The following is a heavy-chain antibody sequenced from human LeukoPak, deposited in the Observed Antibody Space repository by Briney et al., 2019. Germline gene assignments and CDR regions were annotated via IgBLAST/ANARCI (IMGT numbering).Heavy chain of an antibody. Sequence: TLSLTCTVSGGSISSGGYYWSWISQHPGKGLEWIGYIYYSGSTYYNPSLKSRVTISVDTSKNQFSLKLSSVTAADTAVYYCARTARSPMVRGSRKRNWFDPWGQGTLVTVSS. CDR2: IYYSGST. V-gene: IGHV4-31*03. CDR1: GGSISSGGYY. J-gene: IGHJ5*02. D-gene: IGHD3-10*01. CDR3: ARTARSPMVRGSRKRNWFDP.